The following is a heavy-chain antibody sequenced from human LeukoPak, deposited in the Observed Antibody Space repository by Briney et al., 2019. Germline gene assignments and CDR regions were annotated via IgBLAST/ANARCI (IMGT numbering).Heavy chain of an antibody. CDR3: ARDLLKVLPRYSYGIDY. CDR1: GYTFTSYG. D-gene: IGHD5-18*01. CDR2: ISAYNGNT. Sequence: EASVKVSCKASGYTFTSYGISWVRQAPGQGLEWMGWISAYNGNTNYAQKLQGRVTTTTDTSTSTAYMELRSLRSDDTAVYYCARDLLKVLPRYSYGIDYWGQGTLVTVSS. V-gene: IGHV1-18*01. J-gene: IGHJ4*02.